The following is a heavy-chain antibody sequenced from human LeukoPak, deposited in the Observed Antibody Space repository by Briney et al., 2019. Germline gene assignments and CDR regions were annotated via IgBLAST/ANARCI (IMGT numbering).Heavy chain of an antibody. Sequence: ASVKVSCKASGYTFTSYDINWVRQATGQGLEWMGWMNPNSGGTNYAQKFQGRVTMTRDTSISTAYMELSRLRSDDTAVYYCARDLVVVPAAINGFFGWGQGTLVTVSS. D-gene: IGHD2-2*01. V-gene: IGHV1-2*02. CDR3: ARDLVVVPAAINGFFG. CDR1: GYTFTSYD. CDR2: MNPNSGGT. J-gene: IGHJ4*02.